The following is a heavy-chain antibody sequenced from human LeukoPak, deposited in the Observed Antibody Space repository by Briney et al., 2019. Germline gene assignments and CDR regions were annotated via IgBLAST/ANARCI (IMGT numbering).Heavy chain of an antibody. Sequence: SQTLSPTCAISGDSVSSNSAAWNWIRQSPSRGLEWLGRAYYRSKWYNDYAVSVKSRITINPDTSKNQFSLQLNSVTPEDTAVYYCARDYYGSGSYYNRNWFDPWGQGTLVTVSS. CDR2: AYYRSKWYN. CDR1: GDSVSSNSAA. J-gene: IGHJ5*02. D-gene: IGHD3-10*01. CDR3: ARDYYGSGSYYNRNWFDP. V-gene: IGHV6-1*01.